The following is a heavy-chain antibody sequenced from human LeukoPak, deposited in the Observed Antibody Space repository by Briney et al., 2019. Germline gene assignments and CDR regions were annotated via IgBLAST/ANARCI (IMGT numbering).Heavy chain of an antibody. V-gene: IGHV4-4*07. CDR1: GGSISSYH. J-gene: IGHJ4*02. D-gene: IGHD2-15*01. Sequence: PSETLSLTCTVSGGSISSYHWLCIRQPAGKGLEWIGRIYTSGSNNYNPSLNSRVTISVDKSKNYFSLKLSSVTAADTALCYCARVWLYCSVGSCSYYFDSWGRGALVTVSS. CDR3: ARVWLYCSVGSCSYYFDS. CDR2: IYTSGSN.